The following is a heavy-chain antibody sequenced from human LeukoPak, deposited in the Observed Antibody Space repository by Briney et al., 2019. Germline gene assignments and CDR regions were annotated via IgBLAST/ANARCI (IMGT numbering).Heavy chain of an antibody. CDR1: GGSISRSSYY. Sequence: SETLSLTCTVSGGSISRSSYYWGWIRQPPGKGLEWIGSIYYSGSTYYNPSLKSRVTISVDTSKNQFSLKLSSVTAADTAVYYCARGHSSGWSFDYWGQGTLVTVSS. V-gene: IGHV4-39*07. CDR3: ARGHSSGWSFDY. J-gene: IGHJ4*02. CDR2: IYYSGST. D-gene: IGHD6-19*01.